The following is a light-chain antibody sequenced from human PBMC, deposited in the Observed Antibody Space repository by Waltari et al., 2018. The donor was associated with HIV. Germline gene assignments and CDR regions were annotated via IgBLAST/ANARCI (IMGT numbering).Light chain of an antibody. CDR3: QQYDTSPQWT. CDR2: GAS. CDR1: QSVTSTY. J-gene: IGKJ1*01. Sequence: ELVLTQSPGTLSLYPGERATIYCRASQSVTSTYLAWYQHKPGQAPRLLMYGASNRATGTPDRFSGSGSGTDFTLTISRLEPEDFAVYYCQQYDTSPQWTFGQGTKVEI. V-gene: IGKV3-20*01.